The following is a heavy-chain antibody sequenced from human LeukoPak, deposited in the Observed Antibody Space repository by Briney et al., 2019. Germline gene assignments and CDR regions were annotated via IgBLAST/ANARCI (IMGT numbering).Heavy chain of an antibody. CDR3: ARRPWFGELVGFDP. CDR2: IYYSGST. J-gene: IGHJ5*02. CDR1: GGSISSYY. Sequence: SETLSLTCTVSGGSISSYYWSWIRQPPGKGLEWIGYIYYSGSTNYNPSLKSRVTISVDTSKNQFSLKLSSVTAADTAVYYCARRPWFGELVGFDPWGQGTLVTVSS. D-gene: IGHD3-10*01. V-gene: IGHV4-59*01.